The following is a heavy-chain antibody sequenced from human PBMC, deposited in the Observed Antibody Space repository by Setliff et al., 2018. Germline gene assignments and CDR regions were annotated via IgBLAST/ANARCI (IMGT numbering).Heavy chain of an antibody. CDR1: GGSISSGSFY. CDR3: ARGVSSVSWTPRY. Sequence: PSETLSLTCTVSGGSISSGSFYWSWIRQPAGKGLEWIGHIYTSGSTNYNPSLKTRVTISVDTSKNQFSLKLSSVTAADTAVYYCARGVSSVSWTPRYWGRGILVTVSS. J-gene: IGHJ4*02. V-gene: IGHV4-61*09. D-gene: IGHD6-19*01. CDR2: IYTSGST.